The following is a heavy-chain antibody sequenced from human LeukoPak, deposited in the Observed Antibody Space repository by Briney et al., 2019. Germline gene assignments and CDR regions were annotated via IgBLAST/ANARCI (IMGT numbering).Heavy chain of an antibody. CDR2: INWNGGST. D-gene: IGHD3-22*01. CDR1: GFTFDDYG. CDR3: ARDEYYADTSASYPQHS. J-gene: IGHJ4*02. V-gene: IGHV3-20*04. Sequence: WGSLRLSCEASGFTFDDYGMSWVRQAPGKGLEWVAGINWNGGSTGYGDSVKGRCTISRDNAKNSLYLQLNSLGVGDTALYYCARDEYYADTSASYPQHSWGRASLLIVS.